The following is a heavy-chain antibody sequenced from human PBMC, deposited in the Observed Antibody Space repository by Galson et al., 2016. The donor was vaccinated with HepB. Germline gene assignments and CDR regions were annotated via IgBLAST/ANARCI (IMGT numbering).Heavy chain of an antibody. J-gene: IGHJ6*02. CDR1: GFTFSSYG. CDR2: IWYDGTNK. Sequence: SLRLSCAASGFTFSSYGMHWVRQAPGKGLEWVTIIWYDGTNKYYADSVKGRFTISRDNSKNTLYLQMNSLRIEDTAVYYCAGDGLYCGRTICYLDVWGQGTPVTVSS. V-gene: IGHV3-33*01. CDR3: AGDGLYCGRTICYLDV. D-gene: IGHD2-2*01.